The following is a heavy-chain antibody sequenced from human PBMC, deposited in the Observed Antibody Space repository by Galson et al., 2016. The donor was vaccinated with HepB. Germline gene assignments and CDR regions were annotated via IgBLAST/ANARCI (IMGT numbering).Heavy chain of an antibody. CDR2: INADGTAT. CDR1: GLDFRRYW. J-gene: IGHJ2*01. CDR3: TRETRWYFDL. V-gene: IGHV3-74*01. Sequence: SLRLSCAVSGLDFRRYWMRWVRQTPGKGLVWVSRINADGTATGYADSVKGRFTISRDDAKNTLYLQMNTLRVEDTAVYYCTRETRWYFDLWGRGTLLTVSS.